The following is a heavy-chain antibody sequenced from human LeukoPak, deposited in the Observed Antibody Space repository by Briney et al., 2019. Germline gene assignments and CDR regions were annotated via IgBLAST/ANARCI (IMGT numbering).Heavy chain of an antibody. D-gene: IGHD1-7*01. Sequence: GGSLRLTRAAPGFTFSSSVMHWVRQAPGKGLEWVAAISYDGRDKYFADSVKGRFTISRDNSKNTVDLQVNGLRAEDTAVYYCARETGNFYFDFWGQGAMVTVSS. CDR3: ARETGNFYFDF. J-gene: IGHJ4*02. CDR1: GFTFSSSV. V-gene: IGHV3-30*03. CDR2: ISYDGRDK.